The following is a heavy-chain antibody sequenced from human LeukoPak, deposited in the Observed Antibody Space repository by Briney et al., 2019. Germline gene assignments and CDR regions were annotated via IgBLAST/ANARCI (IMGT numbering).Heavy chain of an antibody. CDR2: IYSGGST. V-gene: IGHV3-53*01. J-gene: IGHJ4*02. CDR1: GFTVSSNY. Sequence: GGSLRLSCAASGFTVSSNYMSWVRQAPGKGLEWVSVIYSGGSTYYADSVKGRFTISRDNSKNTLYLQMNSLRAEDTAVYYCARDTLSSRSIAVAGSWGFAYWGQGTLVTVSS. CDR3: ARDTLSSRSIAVAGSWGFAY. D-gene: IGHD6-19*01.